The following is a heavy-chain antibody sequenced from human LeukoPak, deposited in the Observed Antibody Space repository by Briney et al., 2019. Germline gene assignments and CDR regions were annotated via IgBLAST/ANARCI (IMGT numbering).Heavy chain of an antibody. D-gene: IGHD3-9*01. Sequence: SETLSLTCAVYSGSFSNYYWSWIRQPPGKGLEWIGEINQSGSTNYNPSLKSRVTMSVDTSKNQFSLKLNSVTAADTAVYYCARDYDVLTAYPPTQLFDPWGQGTLVTVSS. V-gene: IGHV4-34*01. CDR2: INQSGST. J-gene: IGHJ5*02. CDR3: ARDYDVLTAYPPTQLFDP. CDR1: SGSFSNYY.